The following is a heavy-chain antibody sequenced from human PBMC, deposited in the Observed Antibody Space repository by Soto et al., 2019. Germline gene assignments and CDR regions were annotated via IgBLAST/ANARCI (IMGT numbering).Heavy chain of an antibody. D-gene: IGHD1-1*01. Sequence: QVQLVQSGAEVKKPGSSVKVSCKASGGTFSSYAISWVRQAPGQGLEWMGGIIPIFGTANYAQKFQGRVTITADESTSAAYMALSSLRSEDTAVYYCASRGHDGPSDYYCGMDVWGQGPTVTVAS. CDR3: ASRGHDGPSDYYCGMDV. CDR1: GGTFSSYA. CDR2: IIPIFGTA. V-gene: IGHV1-69*01. J-gene: IGHJ6*02.